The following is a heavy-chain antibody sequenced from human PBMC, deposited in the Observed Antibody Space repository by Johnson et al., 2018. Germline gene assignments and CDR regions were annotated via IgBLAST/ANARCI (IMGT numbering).Heavy chain of an antibody. J-gene: IGHJ3*02. CDR2: ISSSGSMK. CDR3: ARGNYNDPIDI. Sequence: QVQLVESGGGLVKPGGSLRLSCEASRFTFSDYYMSWIRPAPGKGLEWLSYISSSGSMKYYVDSVKGRFTISRDNAKKSLYLQMSRLRVEDTALYYCARGNYNDPIDIWGQVTMVIVSS. V-gene: IGHV3-11*04. CDR1: RFTFSDYY. D-gene: IGHD3-10*01.